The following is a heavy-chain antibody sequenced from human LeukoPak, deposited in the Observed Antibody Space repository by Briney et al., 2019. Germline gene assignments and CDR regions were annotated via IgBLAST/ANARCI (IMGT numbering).Heavy chain of an antibody. D-gene: IGHD6-19*01. CDR1: GGSISSGDYY. J-gene: IGHJ5*02. CDR3: AYSSGWYWFDP. CDR2: TYYSGST. Sequence: SEALSLTCTVSGGSISSGDYYWSWIRQPPGKGLKWIGYTYYSGSTYYNPSLKSRVTISVDTSKNQFSLKLSSVTAADTAVYYCAYSSGWYWFDPWGQGTLVTVSS. V-gene: IGHV4-30-4*01.